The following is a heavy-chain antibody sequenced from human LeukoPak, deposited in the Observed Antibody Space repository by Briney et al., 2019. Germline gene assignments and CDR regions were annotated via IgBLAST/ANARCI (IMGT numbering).Heavy chain of an antibody. J-gene: IGHJ3*02. V-gene: IGHV3-23*01. CDR1: GFTFSSYA. Sequence: GGSLRLSCAASGFTFSSYAMSWVRQAPGKGLEWDSAISGSGGSTYYADSVKGRFTISRDNSKNTLYLQMNSLRAEDTAVYYCAKDWWGSSGWYGAFDIWGQGTMVTVSS. CDR2: ISGSGGST. CDR3: AKDWWGSSGWYGAFDI. D-gene: IGHD6-19*01.